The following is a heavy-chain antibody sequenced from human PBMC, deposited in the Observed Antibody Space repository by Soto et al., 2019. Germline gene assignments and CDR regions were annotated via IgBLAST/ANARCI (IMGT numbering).Heavy chain of an antibody. CDR1: GGSFSGYY. Sequence: SETLSLTCAVYGGSFSGYYWSWIRQPPGKGLEWIGEINHSGSTNYNPSLKSRVTISVDTSKNQFSLKLSSVTAADTAVYYCARLRRIFGVVIIPAYFDYWGQGTLVTVSS. D-gene: IGHD3-3*01. V-gene: IGHV4-34*01. CDR3: ARLRRIFGVVIIPAYFDY. CDR2: INHSGST. J-gene: IGHJ4*02.